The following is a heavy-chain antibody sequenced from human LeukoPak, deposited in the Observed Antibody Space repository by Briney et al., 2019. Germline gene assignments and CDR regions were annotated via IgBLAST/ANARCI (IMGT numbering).Heavy chain of an antibody. D-gene: IGHD3-10*01. CDR3: AVAYYYGSGSSINYYYYGMDV. CDR1: GYTFTSYA. J-gene: IGHJ6*02. CDR2: IIPIFGTA. Sequence: GASVKVSCKASGYTFTSYAISWVRQAPGQGLEWMGGIIPIFGTANYAQKFQGRDTITADESTSTAYMELSSLRSEDTAVYYCAVAYYYGSGSSINYYYYGMDVWGQGTTVTVSS. V-gene: IGHV1-69*13.